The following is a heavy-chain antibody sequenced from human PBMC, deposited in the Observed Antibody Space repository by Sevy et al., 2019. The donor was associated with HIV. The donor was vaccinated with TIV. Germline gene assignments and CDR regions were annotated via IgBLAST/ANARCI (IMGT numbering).Heavy chain of an antibody. CDR2: ISISSSYI. CDR3: ARGGGVYCSSTSCYALDY. D-gene: IGHD2-2*01. V-gene: IGHV3-21*01. J-gene: IGHJ4*02. CDR1: GFTFSSYS. Sequence: GGSLRLSCAASGFTFSSYSMNWVRQAPGKGLEWVSSISISSSYIYYADSVKGRFTISRDNAKNSLYLQMNSLRAEDTAVYYCARGGGVYCSSTSCYALDYWGQGTLVTVSS.